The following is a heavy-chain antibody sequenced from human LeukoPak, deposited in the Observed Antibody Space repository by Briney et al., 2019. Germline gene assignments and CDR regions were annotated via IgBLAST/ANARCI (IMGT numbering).Heavy chain of an antibody. J-gene: IGHJ4*02. CDR1: GYTLTSYY. V-gene: IGHV1-46*01. D-gene: IGHD6-13*01. CDR2: INPSGGST. Sequence: ASVKVSCKASGYTLTSYYIHWVRHAPGQGLEWMGIINPSGGSTTYAQKFRGRVTMTRDTSTSTVYMELSSLRSEDTAVYYCVSFVAAAGKEVDYWGQGTLVTVSS. CDR3: VSFVAAAGKEVDY.